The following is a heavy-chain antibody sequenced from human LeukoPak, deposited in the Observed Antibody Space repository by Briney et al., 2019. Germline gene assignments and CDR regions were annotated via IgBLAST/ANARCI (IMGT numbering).Heavy chain of an antibody. Sequence: PGGSLRLSCAASGFTFSNAWVSWVRQAPGKGLEWVSAIYSGGNTYYADSVKGRFTISRHNSMNTLYLQMNSLRTEDTAVYYCARGGGAARLFDYWGQGTLVTVSS. CDR1: GFTFSNAW. CDR3: ARGGGAARLFDY. J-gene: IGHJ4*02. V-gene: IGHV3-53*04. CDR2: IYSGGNT. D-gene: IGHD6-6*01.